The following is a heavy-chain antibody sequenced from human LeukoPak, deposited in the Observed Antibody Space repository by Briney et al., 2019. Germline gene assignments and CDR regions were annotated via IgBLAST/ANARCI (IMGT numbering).Heavy chain of an antibody. D-gene: IGHD6-13*01. V-gene: IGHV4-39*07. Sequence: SETLSLTSTVSGVSISSSSYYWGWIRQPPGKRLEWIGSIYYSGSTYYNPSLKSRVTISVDTSKNQFSLKLSSVTAADTAVYYCAVIAAAGTGWGQGTLVTVSS. CDR3: AVIAAAGTG. CDR2: IYYSGST. CDR1: GVSISSSSYY. J-gene: IGHJ4*02.